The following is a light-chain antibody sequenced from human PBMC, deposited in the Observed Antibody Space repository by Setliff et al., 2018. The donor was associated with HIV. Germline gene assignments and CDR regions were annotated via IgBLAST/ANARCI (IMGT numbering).Light chain of an antibody. V-gene: IGLV2-11*01. CDR3: CSSAGTYTYV. Sequence: QSALAQPASVSGSPGQSITISCAGSSSDIGGHNFVSWYQQDPGKAPKLMIYGVTKRPSGVPDRFSGSKSANTASLTISGLQAGDEADYYCCSSAGTYTYVFGTGTKV. J-gene: IGLJ1*01. CDR2: GVT. CDR1: SSDIGGHNF.